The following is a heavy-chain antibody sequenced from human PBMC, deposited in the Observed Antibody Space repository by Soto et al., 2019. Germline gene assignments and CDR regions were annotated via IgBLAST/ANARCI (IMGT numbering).Heavy chain of an antibody. Sequence: QVQLVQSGAEVKKPGASVKVSCKASGYTFISYAIHCVRQAPGQRLEWMGWIHAGNGNTKYSQNFQDRVTITRDASASTAYMELSSLRSEDTAVSYCERHESDWGQGTLVTVSS. J-gene: IGHJ4*02. V-gene: IGHV1-3*01. CDR2: IHAGNGNT. CDR1: GYTFISYA. CDR3: ERHESD.